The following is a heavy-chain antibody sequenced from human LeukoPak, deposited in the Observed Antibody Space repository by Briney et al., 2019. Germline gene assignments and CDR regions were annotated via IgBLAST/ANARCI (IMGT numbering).Heavy chain of an antibody. CDR2: ISSSSSYI. V-gene: IGHV3-21*01. CDR1: GFTFSSYS. D-gene: IGHD3-3*01. J-gene: IGHJ5*02. Sequence: PGGSLRLSCAASGFTFSSYSMNWVRQAPGKGLEWVSSISSSSSYIYYADSVKGRFTISRDNAKSSLYLQMNSLRAEDTAVYYCARERNYDFWSGYSNWFDPWGQGTLVTVSS. CDR3: ARERNYDFWSGYSNWFDP.